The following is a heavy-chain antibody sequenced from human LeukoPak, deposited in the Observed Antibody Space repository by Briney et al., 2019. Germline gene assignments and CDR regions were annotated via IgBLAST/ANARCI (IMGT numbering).Heavy chain of an antibody. CDR2: ISGSGGST. D-gene: IGHD1-14*01. CDR3: ARKTGDC. Sequence: GSLRLSCAASGFTFSSNAMSWVRQAPGKGLEWVSAISGSGGSTYYADSVKGRFTISRDNAKNSLYLQMNSLRVEDTAVYYCARKTGDCWGQGTLVIVSS. J-gene: IGHJ4*02. V-gene: IGHV3-23*01. CDR1: GFTFSSNA.